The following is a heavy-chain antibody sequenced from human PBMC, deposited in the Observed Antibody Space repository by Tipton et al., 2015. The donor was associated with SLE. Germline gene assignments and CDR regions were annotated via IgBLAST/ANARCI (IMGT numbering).Heavy chain of an antibody. Sequence: TLSLTCSVSGGSITNYYWCWIRQPAGKGLQWIGRIYTSGTTNYNPSLKSRVTMSVDTSKNHFSLKLSSVTAADTAVYYCVGWGSSGYYYGFDYWGQGTLVTVSS. CDR3: VGWGSSGYYYGFDY. CDR2: IYTSGTT. CDR1: GGSITNYY. V-gene: IGHV4-4*07. D-gene: IGHD3-22*01. J-gene: IGHJ4*02.